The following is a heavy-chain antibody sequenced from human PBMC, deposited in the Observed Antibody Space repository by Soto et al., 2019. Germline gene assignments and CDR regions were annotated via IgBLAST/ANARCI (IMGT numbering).Heavy chain of an antibody. CDR2: IDTDGGGT. CDR3: ATVFDL. CDR1: GFTVSSNY. J-gene: IGHJ5*02. Sequence: GGSLRLSCAASGFTVSSNYMSWVRQPPGKGLEWVSRIDTDGGGTSYADSVKGRFTISTDNAKNTVYLQMNGLRAEDTAVYYCATVFDLWGQGTLVTVSS. V-gene: IGHV3-74*01.